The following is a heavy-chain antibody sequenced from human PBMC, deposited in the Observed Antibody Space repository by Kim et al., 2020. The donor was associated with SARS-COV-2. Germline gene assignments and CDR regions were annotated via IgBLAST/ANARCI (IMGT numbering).Heavy chain of an antibody. D-gene: IGHD6-13*01. Sequence: AQKFQGRVTMTRNTSISTAYMELSSLRSEDTAVYYCARGRDSSSWYGGDYWGQGTLVTVSS. V-gene: IGHV1-8*01. CDR3: ARGRDSSSWYGGDY. J-gene: IGHJ4*02.